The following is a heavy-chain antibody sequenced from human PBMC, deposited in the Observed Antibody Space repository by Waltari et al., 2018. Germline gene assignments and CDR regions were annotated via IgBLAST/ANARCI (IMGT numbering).Heavy chain of an antibody. V-gene: IGHV1-3*01. D-gene: IGHD2-2*01. J-gene: IGHJ5*02. CDR1: GYTFTSYA. Sequence: QVQLVQSGAEVKKPGASVKVSCKASGYTFTSYAMHWVRQAPGQRLEWMGGINAGNGNTKYSQKFQGRVTITRDTSASTAYMELSSLRSEDTAVYYCARARRYCSSTSCPDRWFDPWGQGTLVTVSS. CDR3: ARARRYCSSTSCPDRWFDP. CDR2: INAGNGNT.